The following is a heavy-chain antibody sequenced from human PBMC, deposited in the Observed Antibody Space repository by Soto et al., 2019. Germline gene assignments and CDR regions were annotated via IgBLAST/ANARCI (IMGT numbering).Heavy chain of an antibody. J-gene: IGHJ5*02. CDR1: GASIISSDFY. Sequence: SETLSLTCTVSGASIISSDFYWGWVRQPPGKGLEWIGSIFYLVSSYYNPSLKSRVTMSVDTSKNQFSLRLRSVTAADTALYFCARHSLALRKNNWFDPWGQGIMVTVSS. V-gene: IGHV4-39*01. CDR2: IFYLVSS. CDR3: ARHSLALRKNNWFDP. D-gene: IGHD3-3*02.